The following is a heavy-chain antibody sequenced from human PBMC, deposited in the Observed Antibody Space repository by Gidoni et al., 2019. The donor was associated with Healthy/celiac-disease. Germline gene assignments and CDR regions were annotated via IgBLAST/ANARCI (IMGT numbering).Heavy chain of an antibody. CDR2: IYYSGST. D-gene: IGHD3-9*01. CDR1: GRSISSSSYY. J-gene: IGHJ4*02. V-gene: IGHV4-39*07. Sequence: QLQLQESGPGLVKPSETLSLTCTVSGRSISSSSYYWGWIRQPPGKGLEWIGSIYYSGSTYYNPSLKSRGTISVDTSKTQFSLKLSSVTAADTAVYYCARQTGYHDYYYFDYWGQGTLVTVSS. CDR3: ARQTGYHDYYYFDY.